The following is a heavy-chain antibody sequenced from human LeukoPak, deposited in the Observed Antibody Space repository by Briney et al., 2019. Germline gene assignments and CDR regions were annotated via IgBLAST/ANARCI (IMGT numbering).Heavy chain of an antibody. CDR3: AREFGHGRWYFDY. J-gene: IGHJ4*02. CDR1: GFTFSSYS. Sequence: GGSLRLSCAASGFTFSSYSIHWVRQAPGKGLEWVAVIGNDGNAQYYSDSVRGRFTISRDNSENTLYLQMNNLRTGDTAVYYCAREFGHGRWYFDYWGQGTLVTVSS. V-gene: IGHV3-33*08. D-gene: IGHD4-23*01. CDR2: IGNDGNAQ.